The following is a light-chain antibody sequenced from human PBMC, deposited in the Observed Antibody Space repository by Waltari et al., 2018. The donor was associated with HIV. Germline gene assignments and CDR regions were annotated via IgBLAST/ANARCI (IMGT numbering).Light chain of an antibody. CDR1: QSVSSN. CDR2: GAS. CDR3: QQYDKSPNT. Sequence: EIVMTQSPATLSVSPGERATLSCRASQSVSSNLAWYQQKPGQAPRLLIYGASTRATGIPARFSGSGSGTDFTLIISRLEPEDSAVYYCQQYDKSPNTFGQGTKLEIK. V-gene: IGKV3-15*01. J-gene: IGKJ2*01.